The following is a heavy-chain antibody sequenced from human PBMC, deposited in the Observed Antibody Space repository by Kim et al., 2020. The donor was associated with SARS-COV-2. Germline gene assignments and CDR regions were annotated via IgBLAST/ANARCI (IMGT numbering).Heavy chain of an antibody. CDR3: ARRPYYDILTGYPHPHYYYYGMDV. CDR2: IDPSDSYT. Sequence: GESLKISCKGSGYSFTSYWISWVRQMPGKGLEWVGRIDPSDSYTNYSPSFQGNVTISADKSISTAYLQWSSLKASDTAMYYCARRPYYDILTGYPHPHYYYYGMDVWGQGTTVTVSS. D-gene: IGHD3-9*01. CDR1: GYSFTSYW. V-gene: IGHV5-10-1*01. J-gene: IGHJ6*02.